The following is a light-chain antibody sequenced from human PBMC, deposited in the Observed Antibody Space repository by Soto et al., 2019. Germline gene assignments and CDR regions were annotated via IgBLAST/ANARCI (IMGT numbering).Light chain of an antibody. CDR1: QTVTSGY. CDR2: DAS. Sequence: EIVLTQSPGTLSLSPGERATPSCRASQTVTSGYLAWYQQKPGQAPRLLISDASSRATGIPDRFSGSGSGTDFALTISRLEPEDFAVYFCQQYCSSPYTFGQGTKLEIK. V-gene: IGKV3-20*01. CDR3: QQYCSSPYT. J-gene: IGKJ2*01.